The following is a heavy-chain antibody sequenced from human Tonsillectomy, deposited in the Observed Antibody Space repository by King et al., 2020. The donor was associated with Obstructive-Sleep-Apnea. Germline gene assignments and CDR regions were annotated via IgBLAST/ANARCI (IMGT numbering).Heavy chain of an antibody. CDR1: GFTVSSYD. CDR2: IRGNGGST. D-gene: IGHD3-22*01. J-gene: IGHJ4*02. CDR3: AGFSYHDSSGFDY. V-gene: IGHV3-23*04. Sequence: VQLVESGGGLVQPGGSLRLSCAASGFTVSSYDMNWVRQAPGKGLEWVSAIRGNGGSTYYADSVKGRLTISRDNSKNTLYLQMNSLRAEDTAVYYCAGFSYHDSSGFDYWGQGTLVTVSS.